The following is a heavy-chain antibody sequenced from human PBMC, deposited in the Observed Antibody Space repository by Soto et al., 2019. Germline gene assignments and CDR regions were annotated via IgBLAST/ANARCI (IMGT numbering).Heavy chain of an antibody. V-gene: IGHV5-51*01. CDR2: IYPGDSDT. CDR1: GFSFTTYW. J-gene: IGHJ6*02. CDR3: ARTAAAGKNYYGVDV. Sequence: GESLKISCKGSGFSFTTYWIAWVRQMPGKGLEWMGIIYPGDSDTRYSPSFQGQVTISADKSISTAYLQWSSLKASDTAMYYCARTAAAGKNYYGVDVWGQGTTVTVSS. D-gene: IGHD6-13*01.